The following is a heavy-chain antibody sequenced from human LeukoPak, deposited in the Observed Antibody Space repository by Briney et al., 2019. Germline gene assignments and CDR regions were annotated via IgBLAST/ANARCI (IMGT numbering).Heavy chain of an antibody. Sequence: GGSLRLSCAASGFTVSSNYMSWVRQAPGKGLEWVSVIYTGGTTYYADSVKGRFTISRDSSKNTLYLQMNSLRAEDTAVYYCARRYITGWHFDYWGQGTLVTVSS. V-gene: IGHV3-66*01. CDR1: GFTVSSNY. CDR3: ARRYITGWHFDY. CDR2: IYTGGTT. J-gene: IGHJ4*02. D-gene: IGHD6-19*01.